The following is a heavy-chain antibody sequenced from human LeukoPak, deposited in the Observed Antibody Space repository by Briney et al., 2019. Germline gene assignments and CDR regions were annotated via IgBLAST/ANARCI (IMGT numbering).Heavy chain of an antibody. Sequence: ASVKVSCKASGYTFTNYDINWVRQATGQGLEWMGWMNSGSGDTAYAQKFQGRVTITRDTSASTAYMELSSLRSEDTAVYYCARDQAYYYGSGSSTDPFDYWGQGTLVTVSS. CDR3: ARDQAYYYGSGSSTDPFDY. D-gene: IGHD3-10*01. V-gene: IGHV1-8*03. J-gene: IGHJ4*02. CDR1: GYTFTNYD. CDR2: MNSGSGDT.